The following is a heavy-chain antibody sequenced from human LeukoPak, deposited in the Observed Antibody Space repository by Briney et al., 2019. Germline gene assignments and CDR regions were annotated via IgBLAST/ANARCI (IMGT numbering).Heavy chain of an antibody. CDR2: IDASGNYI. CDR1: GFTFSTYN. CDR3: ARDKGVAIRAYDI. D-gene: IGHD3-22*01. J-gene: IGHJ3*02. Sequence: PGGSLRLSCVASGFTFSTYNMNWVRQAPGKGLEWVSFIDASGNYIQYADSMKGRFTISRDNAQNSLFLQLNSLRVGDTAVYYCARDKGVAIRAYDIWGQGTMVTVSS. V-gene: IGHV3-21*06.